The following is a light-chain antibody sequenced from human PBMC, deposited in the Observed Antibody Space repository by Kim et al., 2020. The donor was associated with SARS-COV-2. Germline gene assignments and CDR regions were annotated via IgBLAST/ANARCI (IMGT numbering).Light chain of an antibody. V-gene: IGLV4-69*01. CDR3: QTWGTGIVV. J-gene: IGLJ2*01. Sequence: SVQLTCTLSGGHSNYAIAWHQQQPEKGPRYLMKLNSDGSHSKGDGIPDRFSGSSSGAERYLTISSLQSEDEADYYCQTWGTGIVVFGGRTQLTVL. CDR1: GGHSNYA. CDR2: LNSDGSH.